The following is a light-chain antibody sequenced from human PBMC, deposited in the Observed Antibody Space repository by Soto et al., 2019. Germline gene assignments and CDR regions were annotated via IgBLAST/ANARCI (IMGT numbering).Light chain of an antibody. Sequence: EIVLTQSPGTLSLSPGERATLSCRASQSVSSSYLAWYQQKPGQAPRLLIYCASSMATAIPDRFSGSGSGTDFTLTISRLEPEDFAVYYCQQYGSSPRTFDQGTKVEIK. CDR2: CAS. CDR3: QQYGSSPRT. V-gene: IGKV3-20*01. CDR1: QSVSSSY. J-gene: IGKJ1*01.